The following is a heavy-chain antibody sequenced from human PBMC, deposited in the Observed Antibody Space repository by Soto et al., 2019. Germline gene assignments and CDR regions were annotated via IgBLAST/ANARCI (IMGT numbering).Heavy chain of an antibody. D-gene: IGHD2-8*01. J-gene: IGHJ6*02. V-gene: IGHV4-34*01. CDR1: CGSFRGFY. Sequence: PSDTLSLTCAVYCGSFRGFYWRWIRKPPGKGLEWIGEINHSGSTNYNPSLKSRVTISVDTSKNQFSLKLSSVTAADTAVYYCARAPGYCTNGVCHYHYYYGMDVWGQGTTVTVS. CDR3: ARAPGYCTNGVCHYHYYYGMDV. CDR2: INHSGST.